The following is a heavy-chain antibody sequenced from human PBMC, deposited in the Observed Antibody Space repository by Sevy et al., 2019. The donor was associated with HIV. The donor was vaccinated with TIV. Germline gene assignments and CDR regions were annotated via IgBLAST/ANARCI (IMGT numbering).Heavy chain of an antibody. CDR3: ARSWDYWGQMGY. CDR2: IKQDGSDK. V-gene: IGHV3-7*03. CDR1: GFTFSSYA. Sequence: GGSLRLSCAASGFTFSSYAMSWVRQAPGKGLEWVANIKQDGSDKYDMESVKGRFNISRDNTKNSLYLQLNSLRAEDTAVYYCARSWDYWGQMGYWGQGTLVTVSS. J-gene: IGHJ4*02. D-gene: IGHD7-27*01.